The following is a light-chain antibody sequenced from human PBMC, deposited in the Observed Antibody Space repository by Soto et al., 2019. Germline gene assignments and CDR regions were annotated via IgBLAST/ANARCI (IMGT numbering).Light chain of an antibody. CDR2: DVS. CDR3: QHYVSLPRT. J-gene: IGKJ4*01. V-gene: IGKV1-33*01. CDR1: QDIKNF. Sequence: DIQMTQSPSSLSASVGDRVTITCQASQDIKNFLNWFQQKPGKAPELLNYDVSILEKGVPSRFSGSGSATQVTLAISSLQPEDVATYYCQHYVSLPRTFGGGTKVE.